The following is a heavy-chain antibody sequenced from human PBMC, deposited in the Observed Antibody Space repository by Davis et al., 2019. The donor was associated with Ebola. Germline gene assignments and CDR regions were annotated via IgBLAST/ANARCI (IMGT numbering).Heavy chain of an antibody. V-gene: IGHV3-74*01. J-gene: IGHJ4*02. CDR2: INSDGSST. Sequence: GESLKISCAASGFTFSSYWMHWVRQAPGKGLVWVSRINSDGSSTSYADSVKGRFTISRDNAKNTLYLQMNSLRDEDTAMYYCARDRYGDSNYYFDNWGQGTLVTVSS. CDR1: GFTFSSYW. CDR3: ARDRYGDSNYYFDN. D-gene: IGHD4-17*01.